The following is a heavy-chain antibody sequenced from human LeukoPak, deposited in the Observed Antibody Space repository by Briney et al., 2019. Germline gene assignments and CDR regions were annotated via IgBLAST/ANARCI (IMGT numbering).Heavy chain of an antibody. J-gene: IGHJ4*02. CDR2: ISSSSSYI. Sequence: GGSLRLSCAASGFTFSSYSMNWVRQAPGKGLEWVSSISSSSSYIYYADSVKGRFTISRDNAKNSMYLQMNSLRAEDTAVYYCARVYSSSSPGDYWGQGPLLTVSS. V-gene: IGHV3-21*04. D-gene: IGHD6-6*01. CDR3: ARVYSSSSPGDY. CDR1: GFTFSSYS.